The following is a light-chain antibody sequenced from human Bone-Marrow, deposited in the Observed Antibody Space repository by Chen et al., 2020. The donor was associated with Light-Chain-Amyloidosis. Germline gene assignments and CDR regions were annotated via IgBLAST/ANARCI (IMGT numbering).Light chain of an antibody. Sequence: NFMLTQPHSVSESPGKTVIISCTRSSGNIATNYVQWYQQRPGSSPTTVIYEDDQRPSGVPDRFSGSIDRSSNSASLTNSGLKTEDEDDYYCQSYQGSSQGVFGGGTKLTVL. CDR3: QSYQGSSQGV. V-gene: IGLV6-57*01. CDR2: EDD. CDR1: SGNIATNY. J-gene: IGLJ3*02.